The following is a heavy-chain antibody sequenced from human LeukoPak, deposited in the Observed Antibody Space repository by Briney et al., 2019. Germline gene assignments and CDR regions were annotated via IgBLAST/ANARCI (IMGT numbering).Heavy chain of an antibody. J-gene: IGHJ4*02. D-gene: IGHD6-19*01. CDR3: ARVRKSSGWKFDY. CDR1: GGSISSGGYY. Sequence: SETLSLTCTVSGGSISSGGYYWSWIRQHPGKGLEWIGYIYYSGTTNYNPSLKSRVTISVDTSKNQFSLNLSSVTAADTAVYYCARVRKSSGWKFDYWGQGTLVTVSS. CDR2: IYYSGTT. V-gene: IGHV4-61*08.